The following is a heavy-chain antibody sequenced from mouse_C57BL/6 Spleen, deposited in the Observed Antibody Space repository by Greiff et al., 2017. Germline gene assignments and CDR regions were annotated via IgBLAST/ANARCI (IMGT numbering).Heavy chain of an antibody. D-gene: IGHD2-4*01. CDR1: GYTFTSYW. J-gene: IGHJ2*01. CDR2: IHPNSGST. Sequence: VQLQQPGAELVKPGASVKLSCKASGYTFTSYWMHWVKQRPGQGLEWIGMIHPNSGSTNYNEKFKSKATLTVDKSSSTAYMQLSSLTSEDSAVYYCASSIYYDYDHYFDYWGQGTTLTVSS. V-gene: IGHV1-64*01. CDR3: ASSIYYDYDHYFDY.